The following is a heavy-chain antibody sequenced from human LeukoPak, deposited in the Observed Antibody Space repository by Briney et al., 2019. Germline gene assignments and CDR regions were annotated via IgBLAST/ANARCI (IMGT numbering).Heavy chain of an antibody. Sequence: GGSLRLPCAASGFTFSSYSINWVRQAPGKGLEWVSYISSSSSTIYYADSVKGRFTISRDNARNSLYLQMNSLRAEDTAVYYCARTRYYYNSRSYGAPYYFDYWGQGTLVTVSS. V-gene: IGHV3-48*01. CDR1: GFTFSSYS. J-gene: IGHJ4*02. CDR2: ISSSSSTI. D-gene: IGHD3-10*01. CDR3: ARTRYYYNSRSYGAPYYFDY.